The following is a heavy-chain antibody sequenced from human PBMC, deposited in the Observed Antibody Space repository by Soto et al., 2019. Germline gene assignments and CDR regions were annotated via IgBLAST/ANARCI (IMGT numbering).Heavy chain of an antibody. V-gene: IGHV5-10-1*03. J-gene: IGHJ6*02. D-gene: IGHD3-10*01. CDR1: GYTFTTYW. Sequence: EVQLMQSGAQVKKPGESLTISCKASGYTFTTYWISWVRQVPGKGLEWMGRIDHRQSYANYNPSFEGHVTISVDRSTTTVYMQWRSLKASDTAIYYCAKTGPVPGSGLGFYLGMDVWGQGTTVTVSS. CDR2: IDHRQSYA. CDR3: AKTGPVPGSGLGFYLGMDV.